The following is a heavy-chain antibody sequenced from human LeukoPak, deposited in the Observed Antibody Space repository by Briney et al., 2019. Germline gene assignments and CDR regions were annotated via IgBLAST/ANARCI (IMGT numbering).Heavy chain of an antibody. Sequence: LVKPSGTLSLTCAVSGGSISSSNWWSWVRQPPGKGLEWIGEIYHSGSTNYNPSLKSRVTISVDKSKNQFSLKLSSVTAADTAVYYCARVYYSSSYDYWYFDLWGRGTLVTVSS. V-gene: IGHV4-4*02. D-gene: IGHD6-13*01. CDR2: IYHSGST. J-gene: IGHJ2*01. CDR1: GGSISSSNW. CDR3: ARVYYSSSYDYWYFDL.